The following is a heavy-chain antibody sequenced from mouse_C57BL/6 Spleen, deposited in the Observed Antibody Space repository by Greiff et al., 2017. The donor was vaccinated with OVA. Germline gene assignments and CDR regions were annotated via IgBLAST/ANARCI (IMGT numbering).Heavy chain of an antibody. CDR3: ARYYYGSSYPY. J-gene: IGHJ2*01. V-gene: IGHV1-26*01. Sequence: EVQLQQSGPELVKPGASVKISCKASGYTFTDYYMNWVKQSHGKSLEWIGDINPNNGGTSYNQKFKGKATLTVDKSSSTAYMELRSLTSEDSAVYYCARYYYGSSYPYWGQGTTLTVSS. D-gene: IGHD1-1*01. CDR2: INPNNGGT. CDR1: GYTFTDYY.